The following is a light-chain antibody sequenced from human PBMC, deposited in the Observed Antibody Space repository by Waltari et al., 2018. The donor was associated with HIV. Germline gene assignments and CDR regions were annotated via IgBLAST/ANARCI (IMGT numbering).Light chain of an antibody. J-gene: IGLJ2*01. CDR2: DVD. CDR1: DSDFGLYHS. Sequence: AVTQPASVSGLPGQSTTISCTGDDSDFGLYHSVSWYHQHSGKPPRLILYDVDSRASGVSDRFSGSMSGNTASLTISGLRAEDEGHYYCASFTGDNTVIFGGGTEVTVL. CDR3: ASFTGDNTVI. V-gene: IGLV2-14*03.